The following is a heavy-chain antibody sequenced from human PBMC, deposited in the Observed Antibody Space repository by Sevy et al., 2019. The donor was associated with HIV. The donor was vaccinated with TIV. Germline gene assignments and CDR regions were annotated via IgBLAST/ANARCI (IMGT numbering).Heavy chain of an antibody. CDR3: GKGGGGHYDPDEIGYYFYYYNMDV. CDR2: ISGSGTRT. Sequence: GGSLILSCAVSGFSFDSYGMTWVRQAPGKGLEWVSGISGSGTRTYYADSVKGRFSISRDNSKNRLYLQMNSLRSEDMAIYYCGKGGGGHYDPDEIGYYFYYYNMDVWGKRTTVTVSS. V-gene: IGHV3-23*01. J-gene: IGHJ6*03. D-gene: IGHD3-22*01. CDR1: GFSFDSYG.